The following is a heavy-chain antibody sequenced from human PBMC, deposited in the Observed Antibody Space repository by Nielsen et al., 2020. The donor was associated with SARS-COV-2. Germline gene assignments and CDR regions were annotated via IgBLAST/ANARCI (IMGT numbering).Heavy chain of an antibody. Sequence: SETLSLTCTVSGVSISSSTYYWGWIRQPTGKGLEWIGSLYYNGNVHYSPSLKRRVTISVDTSKDQFSLKLTSVTASDTAVYYCASISSGWLPFDNWGQGTLVTVSS. CDR3: ASISSGWLPFDN. V-gene: IGHV4-39*01. D-gene: IGHD6-19*01. J-gene: IGHJ4*02. CDR1: GVSISSSTYY. CDR2: LYYNGNV.